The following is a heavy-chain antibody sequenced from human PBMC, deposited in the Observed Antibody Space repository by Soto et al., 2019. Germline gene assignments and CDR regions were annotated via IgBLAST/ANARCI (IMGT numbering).Heavy chain of an antibody. D-gene: IGHD4-4*01. CDR2: ISGSGIST. J-gene: IGHJ6*02. CDR1: GFTFSTYP. V-gene: IGHV3-23*01. CDR3: VKPPVITASYYYDMDV. Sequence: GGSLRLSCAASGFTFSTYPMSWVRQAPGKGLEWVSGISGSGISTYYTDSVKGRFTISRDNSKNTVFLQMNSLRDEDTAVYYCVKPPVITASYYYDMDVWGQGTTVTVSS.